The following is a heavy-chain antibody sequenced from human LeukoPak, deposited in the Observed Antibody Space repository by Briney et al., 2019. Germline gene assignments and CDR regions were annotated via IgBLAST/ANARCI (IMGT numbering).Heavy chain of an antibody. Sequence: PGGSLRLSCAASGFTFSSYAMSWVRQAPGKGLEWVSAISGSGGSTYYADSVKGRFTISRDNSKNTLYLQMNSLRAEDTAVYYCAKDIVVVPAATPYYFDYWGQGTLVTVSS. CDR1: GFTFSSYA. V-gene: IGHV3-23*01. CDR2: ISGSGGST. D-gene: IGHD2-2*02. J-gene: IGHJ4*02. CDR3: AKDIVVVPAATPYYFDY.